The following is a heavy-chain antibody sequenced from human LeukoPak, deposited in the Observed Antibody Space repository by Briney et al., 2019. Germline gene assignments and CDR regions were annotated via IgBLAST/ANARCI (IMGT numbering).Heavy chain of an antibody. J-gene: IGHJ4*02. D-gene: IGHD3-16*02. V-gene: IGHV3-23*01. CDR3: TAQLYDYVWGSYRDFDY. CDR1: GFTFSSYA. CDR2: ISGSGGST. Sequence: GGSLRLSCAACGFTFSSYAMSWVRQAAGKGLEGVSAISGSGGSTYYADSVKGRFTIFRDNSKNTLYLQMNSLRAEDTAVYYCTAQLYDYVWGSYRDFDYWGQGTLVTVSS.